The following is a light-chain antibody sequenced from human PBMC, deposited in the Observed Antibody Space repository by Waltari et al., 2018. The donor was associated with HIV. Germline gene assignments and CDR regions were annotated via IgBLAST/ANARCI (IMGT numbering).Light chain of an antibody. Sequence: QSVLTQPPSVSEATRQRVTISCSGSSYNIENNDVNWYQHVPGKAPKLITYYDDLLASGFSDRFAGSKSGTSASLAIRGRQSEDEAEYYCAAWDDSLNGYVFGSGTKVTVL. CDR1: SYNIENND. CDR2: YDD. V-gene: IGLV1-36*01. J-gene: IGLJ1*01. CDR3: AAWDDSLNGYV.